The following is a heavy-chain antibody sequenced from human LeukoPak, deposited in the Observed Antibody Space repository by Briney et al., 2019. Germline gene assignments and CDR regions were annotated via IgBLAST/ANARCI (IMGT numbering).Heavy chain of an antibody. V-gene: IGHV3-74*01. CDR2: INSDGSST. Sequence: PGGSLRLSCAASGFTFSSYWMHWVRQAPGKGLVWVSRINSDGSSTSYADSVKGRFTISRDNAKNTLYLQMNSLRAEDTAVYYCAKIRLYYGSGSSDYWGQGTLVTVSS. D-gene: IGHD3-10*01. CDR3: AKIRLYYGSGSSDY. J-gene: IGHJ4*02. CDR1: GFTFSSYW.